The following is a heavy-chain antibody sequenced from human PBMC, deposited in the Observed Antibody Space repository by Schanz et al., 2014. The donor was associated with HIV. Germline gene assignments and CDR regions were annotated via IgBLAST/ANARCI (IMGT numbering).Heavy chain of an antibody. CDR2: ISYDGSNK. J-gene: IGHJ6*02. D-gene: IGHD1-7*01. CDR1: GFTFSSYG. CDR3: AKDRITGTTGVPYYYYGMDV. Sequence: QVHLVESGGGLVKPGGSLRLSCAASGFTFSSYGMHWVRQAPGKGLEWVAVISYDGSNKYYADSVKGRFTISRDNSKNTLYLQMNSLRAEDTAVYYCAKDRITGTTGVPYYYYGMDVWGQGTTVTVSS. V-gene: IGHV3-30*18.